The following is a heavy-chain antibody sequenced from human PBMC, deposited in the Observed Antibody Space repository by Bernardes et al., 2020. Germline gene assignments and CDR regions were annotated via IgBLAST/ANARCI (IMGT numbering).Heavy chain of an antibody. D-gene: IGHD1-26*01. Sequence: AARKDYCKVSGYTLTALSMHWVRQAPGKGLEWMGGFDPEDGETIYAQKFQGRVTMTEDTSTDTAYMELSSLRSEDTAVYYCATGVGVFHDARLGWGQGTLVTGSS. V-gene: IGHV1-24*01. CDR1: GYTLTALS. CDR2: FDPEDGET. J-gene: IGHJ4*02. CDR3: ATGVGVFHDARLG.